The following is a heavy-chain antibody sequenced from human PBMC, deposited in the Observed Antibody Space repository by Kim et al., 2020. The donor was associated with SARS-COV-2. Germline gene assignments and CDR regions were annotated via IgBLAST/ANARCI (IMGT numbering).Heavy chain of an antibody. J-gene: IGHJ6*02. D-gene: IGHD6-19*01. CDR1: GFTFSSYA. CDR3: AKDSSGSRGSYGSSVYRSYYYYGMDV. V-gene: IGHV3-23*03. Sequence: GGSLRLSCAASGFTFSSYAMSWVRQAPGKGLEWVSVIYSGGSSTYYADSVKGRFTISRDNSKNTLYLQMNSLRAEDTAVYYCAKDSSGSRGSYGSSVYRSYYYYGMDVWGQGTTVTVSS. CDR2: IYSGGSST.